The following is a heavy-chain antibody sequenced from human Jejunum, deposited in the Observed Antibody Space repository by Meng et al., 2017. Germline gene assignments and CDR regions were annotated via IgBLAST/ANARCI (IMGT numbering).Heavy chain of an antibody. Sequence: QVKLQQWGAGLLKPSETLSLTCAVYGGSIRDYYWTWIRQPPGKGLAWIGEINDSGSTNYNQSLKSRVTISVDTSKSQFYLRVSSVTAADTAVYYCARGNEYSNYGADFWGQGTLVTVSS. V-gene: IGHV4-34*01. D-gene: IGHD4-11*01. CDR2: INDSGST. CDR3: ARGNEYSNYGADF. CDR1: GGSIRDYY. J-gene: IGHJ4*02.